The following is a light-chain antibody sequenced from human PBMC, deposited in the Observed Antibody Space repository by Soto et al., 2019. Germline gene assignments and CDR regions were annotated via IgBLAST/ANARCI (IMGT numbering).Light chain of an antibody. CDR2: LNSDGSH. CDR3: QTWGTGIHV. J-gene: IGLJ1*01. CDR1: SGHSRYA. Sequence: QAVVTQSPSASASLGASVKLTCTLSSGHSRYAIAWHQQQPEKGPRYLMKLNSDGSHSKGDGIPDRFSGSSSGAERYLIISSLQSEDEADYYCQTWGTGIHVFGTGTKLTVL. V-gene: IGLV4-69*01.